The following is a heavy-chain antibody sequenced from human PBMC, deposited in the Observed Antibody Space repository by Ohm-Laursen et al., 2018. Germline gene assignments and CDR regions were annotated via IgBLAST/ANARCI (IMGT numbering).Heavy chain of an antibody. Sequence: TLSLTCAVYGGSFSGYYWNWIRQPPGKGLEWIGEINHSRSTKYNSSFKSRVTISVDTSKNQFSLKLSSLTAAATAVYYCARGFSGWWGRIDYWGQGILVTVSS. D-gene: IGHD6-19*01. CDR1: GGSFSGYY. CDR2: INHSRST. V-gene: IGHV4-34*01. J-gene: IGHJ4*02. CDR3: ARGFSGWWGRIDY.